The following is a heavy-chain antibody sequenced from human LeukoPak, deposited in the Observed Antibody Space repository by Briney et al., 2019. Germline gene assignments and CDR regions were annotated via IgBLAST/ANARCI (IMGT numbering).Heavy chain of an antibody. J-gene: IGHJ4*02. CDR1: GFTFSSYW. CDR2: INSDGSST. V-gene: IGHV3-74*01. CDR3: ARDPHYYDSSGYYSRASDY. D-gene: IGHD3-22*01. Sequence: GGSLRLSCAASGFTFSSYWMHWVRQAPEKGLVWVSRINSDGSSTSYADSVKGRFTISRDNAKNTLYLQMNSLRAEDTAVYYCARDPHYYDSSGYYSRASDYWGQGTLVTVSS.